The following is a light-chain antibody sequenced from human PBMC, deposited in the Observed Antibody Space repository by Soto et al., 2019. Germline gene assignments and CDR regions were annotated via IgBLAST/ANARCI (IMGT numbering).Light chain of an antibody. CDR3: QQYNNWPGT. CDR1: QSVSSN. CDR2: GAT. V-gene: IGKV3-15*01. J-gene: IGKJ3*01. Sequence: EIVMTQSPSTLSVSPGERSTLSCRASQSVSSNLAWYQQKPGQAPRLLIYGATTRATGIPARFSGSGSGTGFTLTISSLQSEDFAVYYCQQYNNWPGTFGPGTKVDIK.